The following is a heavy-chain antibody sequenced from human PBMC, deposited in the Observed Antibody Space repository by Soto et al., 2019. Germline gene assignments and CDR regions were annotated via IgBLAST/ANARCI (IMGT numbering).Heavy chain of an antibody. CDR1: GYTFTSYY. CDR3: ASVPPYGSWSYGYYYYGMDV. CDR2: INPSGGST. V-gene: IGHV1-46*01. D-gene: IGHD3-10*01. Sequence: ASVKVSCKASGYTFTSYYMHWVRQAPGQGLEWMGIINPSGGSTSYAQKFQGRVTMTRDTSTSTVYMELSSLRSEDTAVYYCASVPPYGSWSYGYYYYGMDVCRQGTTVTVS. J-gene: IGHJ6*02.